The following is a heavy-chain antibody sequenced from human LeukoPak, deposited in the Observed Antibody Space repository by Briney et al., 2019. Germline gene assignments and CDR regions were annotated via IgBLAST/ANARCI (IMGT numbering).Heavy chain of an antibody. CDR3: ARDVGRWLQLGNFDY. Sequence: ASVKVSCKASGYTFTGYYMHWVRQAPGQGLEWMGWINPNSGGTNYAQKFQGRVTMTRDTSISTAYMELSRLRSDDTAVYYCARDVGRWLQLGNFDYWGQGTLVTVSS. CDR2: INPNSGGT. V-gene: IGHV1-2*02. D-gene: IGHD5-24*01. CDR1: GYTFTGYY. J-gene: IGHJ4*02.